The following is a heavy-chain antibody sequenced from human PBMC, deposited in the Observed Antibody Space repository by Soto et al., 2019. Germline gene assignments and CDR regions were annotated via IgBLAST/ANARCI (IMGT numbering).Heavy chain of an antibody. CDR2: IYSSGST. CDR3: ANPVSSGYQAFEV. Sequence: QLQLQESGPGLVKPSETLSLTCTVSGGSISSSSYYWGWIRQPPGKGLEWIGSIYSSGSTYYNPSLKSRVTISVDTSKNPFSLKLSSVTGADTAVYYCANPVSSGYQAFEVWGQGTMVTVSS. D-gene: IGHD3-22*01. CDR1: GGSISSSSYY. J-gene: IGHJ3*01. V-gene: IGHV4-39*01.